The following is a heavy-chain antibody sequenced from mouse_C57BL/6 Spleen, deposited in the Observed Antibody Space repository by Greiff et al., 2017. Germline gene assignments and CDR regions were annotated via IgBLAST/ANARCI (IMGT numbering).Heavy chain of an antibody. J-gene: IGHJ4*01. CDR1: GYTFTSYW. V-gene: IGHV1-52*01. Sequence: VQPQQPGAELVRPGSSVKLSCKASGYTFTSYWMHWVKQRPIQGLEWIGNIDPSDCETHYNQKFKDKATLTVDKSSSTAYMQLSSLTSEDSAVYYSARRYDGDPYAMDYWGQGTSVTVSS. D-gene: IGHD2-3*01. CDR3: ARRYDGDPYAMDY. CDR2: IDPSDCET.